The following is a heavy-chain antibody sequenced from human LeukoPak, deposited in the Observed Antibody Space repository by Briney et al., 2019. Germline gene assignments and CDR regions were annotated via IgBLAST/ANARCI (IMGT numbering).Heavy chain of an antibody. CDR3: ARILYCSSTSCLDY. V-gene: IGHV3-30*04. Sequence: PGRSLRLSCAASGFTFSSYAMHWVRQAPGKGLEWVAVISYDGSNKYYADSVKGRFTISRDNSKNTLYLQMNSLRAEDTAVYYCARILYCSSTSCLDYWGQGTLVTVSS. J-gene: IGHJ4*02. D-gene: IGHD2-2*01. CDR1: GFTFSSYA. CDR2: ISYDGSNK.